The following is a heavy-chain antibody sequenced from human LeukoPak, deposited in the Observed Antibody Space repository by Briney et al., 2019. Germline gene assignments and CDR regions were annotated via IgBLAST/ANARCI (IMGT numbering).Heavy chain of an antibody. CDR3: AKVGLSYSSSWYYFDY. CDR1: GFTFNSYA. D-gene: IGHD6-13*01. CDR2: ISDSGGNT. Sequence: GGSLRLSCAASGFTFNSYAMSWVRQAPWERLQWVSGISDSGGNTYYADSVRGRFTISRDNSKNTLYLQMNSLRAEDTAVYYCAKVGLSYSSSWYYFDYWGQGTLVTVSS. V-gene: IGHV3-23*01. J-gene: IGHJ4*02.